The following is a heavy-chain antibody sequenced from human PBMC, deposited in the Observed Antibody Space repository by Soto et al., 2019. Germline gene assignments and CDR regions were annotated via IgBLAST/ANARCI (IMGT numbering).Heavy chain of an antibody. V-gene: IGHV1-18*01. CDR2: ISADSGNT. D-gene: IGHD1-1*01. CDR3: ARDRNHGLDS. J-gene: IGHJ4*02. Sequence: QVQLVQSGAEVKKPGASVKVSCKASGYTFTKNGISWVRQAPGQGVEWMGWISADSGNTNYAQKFQGRITGTTETSTTTAYMELRSLKSDDTAVYYCARDRNHGLDSWGQGTLVPVSS. CDR1: GYTFTKNG.